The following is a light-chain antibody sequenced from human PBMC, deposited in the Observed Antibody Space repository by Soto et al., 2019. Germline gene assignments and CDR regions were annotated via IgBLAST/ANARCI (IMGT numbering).Light chain of an antibody. CDR2: DDS. CDR3: QVWDSSSDHVI. CDR1: VIGSIS. J-gene: IGLJ2*01. Sequence: SYELTQPPSVSVPPGQTASITCGGNVIGSISVHWYQQKPGQAPVLVVFDDSDRPSGIPERFSGSNSRNTATLTISRVEAGDEADYYCQVWDSSSDHVIFGGGTLLAVL. V-gene: IGLV3-21*02.